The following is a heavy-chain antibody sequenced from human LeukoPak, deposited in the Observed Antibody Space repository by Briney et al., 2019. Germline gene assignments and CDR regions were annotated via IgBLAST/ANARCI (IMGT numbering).Heavy chain of an antibody. CDR2: IKQDGSEK. V-gene: IGHV3-7*01. D-gene: IGHD6-13*01. J-gene: IGHJ4*02. CDR1: GGSISSGGYY. CDR3: ARDGFVGAADY. Sequence: ETLSLTCTVSGGSISSGGYYWSWVRQAPGKGLEWVANIKQDGSEKQYVDSVRGRFTISRDNAKNSLYLQMNSLRVEDTAVYYCARDGFVGAADYWGQGTLVTVSS.